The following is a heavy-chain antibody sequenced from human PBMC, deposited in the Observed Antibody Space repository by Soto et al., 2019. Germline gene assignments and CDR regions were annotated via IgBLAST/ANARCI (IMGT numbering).Heavy chain of an antibody. V-gene: IGHV1-69*13. CDR3: ARDPFFHYDSSPTRVYFDY. CDR1: GGTFSSYA. D-gene: IGHD3-22*01. Sequence: SVKVSCKASGGTFSSYAISWVRQAPGQGLEWMGGIIPIFGTANYAQKFQGRVTITADESTSTAYMELSSLRSEDTAVYYCARDPFFHYDSSPTRVYFDYWGQGTLVTVSS. J-gene: IGHJ4*02. CDR2: IIPIFGTA.